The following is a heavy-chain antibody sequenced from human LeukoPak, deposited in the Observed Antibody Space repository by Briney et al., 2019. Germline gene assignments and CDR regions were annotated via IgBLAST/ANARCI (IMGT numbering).Heavy chain of an antibody. J-gene: IGHJ4*02. V-gene: IGHV4-4*07. CDR2: IYTSGST. CDR3: ARDGDCSSTSCYNFFDY. CDR1: GGSITGYF. Sequence: SETLSLTCTVSGGSITGYFWSWIRQPAGKGLEWIGHIYTSGSTNYNPSLKSRVTMSVDTSKNQFSLKLSSVTAADTAVYYCARDGDCSSTSCYNFFDYWGQGTLVTVSS. D-gene: IGHD2-2*02.